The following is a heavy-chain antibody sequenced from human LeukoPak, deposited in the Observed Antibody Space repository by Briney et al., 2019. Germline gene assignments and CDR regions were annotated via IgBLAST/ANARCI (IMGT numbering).Heavy chain of an antibody. D-gene: IGHD5-12*01. V-gene: IGHV3-23*01. CDR2: TSGSGVNS. Sequence: GGSLRLSCAASGFTLRSYGMSWVRQAPGKGLEWVAATSGSGVNSYYADSVRGRFTISRDNSQNTLYLQMDTLRAEDTALYYCAKEYSGYDFDYWGQGTLVTVSS. CDR1: GFTLRSYG. CDR3: AKEYSGYDFDY. J-gene: IGHJ4*02.